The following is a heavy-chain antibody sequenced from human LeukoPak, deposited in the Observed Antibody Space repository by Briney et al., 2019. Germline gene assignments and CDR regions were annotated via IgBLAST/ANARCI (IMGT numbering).Heavy chain of an antibody. CDR2: INHSGST. J-gene: IGHJ4*02. D-gene: IGHD6-6*01. CDR3: ARAYTTSSATLGY. Sequence: TSETLSLTCAVYGGSFSGYYWSWIRQPPGKGLEWIGEINHSGSTNYNPSLKSRVTISADTSKNQFSLKLTSVTAADTAVYYCARAYTTSSATLGYWGQGTLVTVSS. CDR1: GGSFSGYY. V-gene: IGHV4-34*01.